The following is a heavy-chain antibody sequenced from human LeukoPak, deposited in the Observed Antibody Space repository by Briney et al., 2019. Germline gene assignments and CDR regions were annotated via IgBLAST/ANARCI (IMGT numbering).Heavy chain of an antibody. V-gene: IGHV4-4*02. CDR3: ARAYYYGPRLYFDY. CDR1: GGSISSSNW. D-gene: IGHD3-10*01. Sequence: SESLSPTCAVSGGSISSSNWWSWVRQPPGKGVEWIGEIYNSGSTKHNPSLKRRVTISVDKSKNQLYLKLSSVTAADTAVYYCARAYYYGPRLYFDYWGQGTLDTLSS. CDR2: IYNSGST. J-gene: IGHJ4*02.